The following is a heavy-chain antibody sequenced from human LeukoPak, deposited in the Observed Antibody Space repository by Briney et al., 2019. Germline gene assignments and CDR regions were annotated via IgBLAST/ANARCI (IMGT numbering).Heavy chain of an antibody. Sequence: PSETLSLTCNVSGGSISSGSYCWSWIRQPAGKGLEWIGHIHISGNTNYNPSLKSRVTISVDTSKNQFSLKLSSVTAADTAVYYCARASSTYYYGSGNWFDPWGQGTLVTVSS. D-gene: IGHD3-10*01. CDR3: ARASSTYYYGSGNWFDP. CDR1: GGSISSGSYC. CDR2: IHISGNT. J-gene: IGHJ5*02. V-gene: IGHV4-61*09.